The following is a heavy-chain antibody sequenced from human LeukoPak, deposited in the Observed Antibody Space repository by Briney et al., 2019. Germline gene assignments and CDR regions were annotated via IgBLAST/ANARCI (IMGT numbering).Heavy chain of an antibody. CDR3: ARAMGATGGHFDY. D-gene: IGHD1-26*01. Sequence: GGSLTLSCAASGFTFSDHYIDWLPQAPGKGLQWVGRTRNKANSYTTEYAASVKGRFIISRDDSESSLYLQMNSLTAEDTAVYYCARAMGATGGHFDYWGQGTRITVSS. CDR1: GFTFSDHY. V-gene: IGHV3-72*01. J-gene: IGHJ4*02. CDR2: TRNKANSYTT.